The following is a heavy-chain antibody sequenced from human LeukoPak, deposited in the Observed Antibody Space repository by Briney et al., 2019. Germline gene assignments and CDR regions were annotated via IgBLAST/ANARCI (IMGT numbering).Heavy chain of an antibody. CDR3: ARHPTGDAFYI. V-gene: IGHV4-59*08. J-gene: IGHJ3*02. CDR2: IYYSGST. D-gene: IGHD7-27*01. CDR1: GGSISTYY. Sequence: SETLSLTCTVSGGSISTYYWSWIRQPPGKGLEWIGYIYYSGSTNYSPSLKSRVTMSVDTSKNQFSLKLSSVTAADTAAYYCARHPTGDAFYIWGQGTIVTVSS.